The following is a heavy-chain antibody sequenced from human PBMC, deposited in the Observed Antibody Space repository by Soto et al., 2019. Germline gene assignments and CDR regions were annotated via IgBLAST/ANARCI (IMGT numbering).Heavy chain of an antibody. CDR2: ITSGLTT. Sequence: GGSLRLSCAASGFSFGGYNMNWVRQAPGKGLEWVSHITSGLTTHYADFVQGRFTISRDNAKNSLYLEMNDLRDEDTAVYYCARDTSHGVTIGGLDSWGQGTLVTVSS. CDR3: ARDTSHGVTIGGLDS. J-gene: IGHJ4*02. CDR1: GFSFGGYN. V-gene: IGHV3-48*02. D-gene: IGHD3-16*01.